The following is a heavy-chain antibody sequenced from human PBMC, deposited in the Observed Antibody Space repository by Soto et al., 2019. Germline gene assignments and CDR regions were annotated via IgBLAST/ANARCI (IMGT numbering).Heavy chain of an antibody. J-gene: IGHJ4*02. CDR3: AREDSIIIPAVSDF. Sequence: GGSLRLSCTVSAFAFNNYGINWVRQAPGKGLEWVSSISKSDYTYYSDSVKGRFTISRDNAKNSVSLQMNTLRVEDTAVYYCAREDSIIIPAVSDFWGQGTLVTVSS. CDR1: AFAFNNYG. D-gene: IGHD2-2*01. V-gene: IGHV3-21*01. CDR2: ISKSDYT.